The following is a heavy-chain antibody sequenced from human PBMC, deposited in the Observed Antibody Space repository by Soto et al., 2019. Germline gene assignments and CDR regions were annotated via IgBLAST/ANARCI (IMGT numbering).Heavy chain of an antibody. D-gene: IGHD2-2*01. Sequence: PGGSVRLSCAASGFTFSSYGMHWVRQAPGKGLEWVAVISYDGSNKYYADSVKGRFTISRDNSKNTLYLQMNSLRAEDTAVYYCAKDRLRYCRSTSCSEFDYWGQGT. CDR3: AKDRLRYCRSTSCSEFDY. CDR1: GFTFSSYG. CDR2: ISYDGSNK. V-gene: IGHV3-30*18. J-gene: IGHJ4*02.